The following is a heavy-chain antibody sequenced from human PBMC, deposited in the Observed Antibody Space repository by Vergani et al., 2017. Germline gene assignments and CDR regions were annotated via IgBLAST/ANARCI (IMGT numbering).Heavy chain of an antibody. CDR2: IDWDDDK. Sequence: QVTLKESGPALVKPTQTLTLTCTFSGFSLSTSGMRVSWIRQPPGKALEWLARIDWDDDKFYSTFLKTRLTISKDTSINQVVLTMTNMDPVDTATYYCARSSNWGSTGFDYWGQGTLVTVSS. CDR1: GFSLSTSGMR. V-gene: IGHV2-70*04. CDR3: ARSSNWGSTGFDY. D-gene: IGHD7-27*01. J-gene: IGHJ4*02.